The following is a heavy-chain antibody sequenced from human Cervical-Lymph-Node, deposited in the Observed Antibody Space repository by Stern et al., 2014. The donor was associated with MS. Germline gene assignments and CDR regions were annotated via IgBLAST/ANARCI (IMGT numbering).Heavy chain of an antibody. CDR3: ARVDSSSWDFDY. J-gene: IGHJ4*02. D-gene: IGHD6-13*01. Sequence: QLQLQESGPGLVKPSPTLSLTCTVSGGSISSGGYYWSWIRQHPGKGLEWIGYIYYSGSTYYNTYLKSRVTISVDTSKNQFSLKLSSVTAADTAVYYCARVDSSSWDFDYWGQGTLVTVSS. CDR2: IYYSGST. CDR1: GGSISSGGYY. V-gene: IGHV4-31*03.